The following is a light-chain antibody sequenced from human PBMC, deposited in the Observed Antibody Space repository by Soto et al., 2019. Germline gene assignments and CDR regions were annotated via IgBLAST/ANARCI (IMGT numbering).Light chain of an antibody. CDR1: QVISNF. CDR3: QQYDNLPLT. V-gene: IGKV1-33*01. Sequence: DNQMTQAPSSLSPSLADRVTITCQASQVISNFLNCYQQKPGKAPNLLIYDASNLETGDPSRFSGSGSGTDFTFTVSGLQPEDIATYYCQQYDNLPLTFGGGTKVEIK. CDR2: DAS. J-gene: IGKJ4*02.